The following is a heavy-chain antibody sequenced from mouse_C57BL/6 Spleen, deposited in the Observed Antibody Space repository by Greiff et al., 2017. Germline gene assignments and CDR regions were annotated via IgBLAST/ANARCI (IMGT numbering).Heavy chain of an antibody. J-gene: IGHJ4*01. CDR1: GYTFTDYE. CDR2: IDPETGGT. Sequence: QVQLQQSGAELVRPGASVTLSCKASGYTFTDYEMHWVKQTPVHGLEWIGAIDPETGGTAYNQKFKGKAILTADKSSSTAYMDLRSLTSEDSAVYYCTRNGEGDYWGQGTSVTVSS. CDR3: TRNGEGDY. D-gene: IGHD1-2*01. V-gene: IGHV1-15*01.